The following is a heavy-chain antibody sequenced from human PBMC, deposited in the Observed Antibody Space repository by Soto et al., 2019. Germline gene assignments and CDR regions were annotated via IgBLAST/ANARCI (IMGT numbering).Heavy chain of an antibody. CDR1: GYSFTGYH. D-gene: IGHD4-17*01. CDR3: ARDRRTYHPLTTAGYNGMDV. CDR2: INPNSGGT. Sequence: GASVKVSCKASGYSFTGYHMHWVRQAPGQGLEWMGWINPNSGGTNYAQKFQGWVTMTRDTSISTAYMELSRLRSDDTAVYYCARDRRTYHPLTTAGYNGMDVWGQGTTVTAP. J-gene: IGHJ6*02. V-gene: IGHV1-2*04.